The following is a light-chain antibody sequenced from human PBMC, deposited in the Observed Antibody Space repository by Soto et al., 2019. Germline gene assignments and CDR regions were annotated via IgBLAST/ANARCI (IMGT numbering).Light chain of an antibody. V-gene: IGLV1-44*01. CDR1: SSNIGSNT. CDR3: AAWDDSLNGVV. J-gene: IGLJ2*01. CDR2: SNN. Sequence: QSALTQPPSASGTPGQRVTISCSGSSSNIGSNTVNWYQQLPGTAPKLLIYSNNQRPSGVPDRFSGSKSGTSASLAISGLQSEDEADYYCAAWDDSLNGVVFGGGTPDRP.